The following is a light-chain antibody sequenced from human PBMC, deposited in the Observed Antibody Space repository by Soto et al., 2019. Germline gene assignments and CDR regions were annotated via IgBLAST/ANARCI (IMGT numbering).Light chain of an antibody. Sequence: EIVFTQPTPTLSLSPWERATLSCRASRSVIRYLGCYQQXPXXAPRLVVYDASNSATGNPAGFSGNGCGTDFTPTMSSREPEDFAVYYGQQRSNWPRTLGQGPKVDI. CDR1: RSVIRY. J-gene: IGKJ1*01. V-gene: IGKV3-11*01. CDR2: DAS. CDR3: QQRSNWPRT.